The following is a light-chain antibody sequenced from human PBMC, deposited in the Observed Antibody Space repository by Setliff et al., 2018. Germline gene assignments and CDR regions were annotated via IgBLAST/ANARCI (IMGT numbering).Light chain of an antibody. CDR1: SRDVGGYNF. CDR2: EVT. CDR3: SSYAGSDNYV. J-gene: IGLJ1*01. V-gene: IGLV2-8*01. Sequence: QSALPQPPSASGSPGQSVTISCTGTSRDVGGYNFVSWYQQHPGKAPKLIISEVTERPSGVPDRFSGSKSGNTASLTVSGLQAEDEADYYCSSYAGSDNYVFGTGTKVTVL.